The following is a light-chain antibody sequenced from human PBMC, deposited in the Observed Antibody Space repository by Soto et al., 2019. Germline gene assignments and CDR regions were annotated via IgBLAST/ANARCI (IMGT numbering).Light chain of an antibody. CDR1: SSNIGSNT. CDR3: SAWDDGLNGIV. J-gene: IGLJ1*01. V-gene: IGLV1-44*01. CDR2: NNN. Sequence: QAVVTQPPSASGTPWQRVTNSCSGSSSNIGSNTVNWYQQLPGTAPKLLIYNNNPRPSEVPDRSSGSKSGTSASLAISGLPSEDEADYYCSAWDDGLNGIVFGTGTKLTVL.